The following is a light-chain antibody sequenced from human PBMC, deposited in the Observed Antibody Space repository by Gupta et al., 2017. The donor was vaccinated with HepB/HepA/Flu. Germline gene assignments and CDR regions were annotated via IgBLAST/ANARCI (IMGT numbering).Light chain of an antibody. CDR3: QQDESFRT. Sequence: DIQMTQSPSTLSASVGDRVTITCRASQSVGSWLAWYQQKPGRAPNLLIYAVSTLERGVPSRFSGSGYGTEFTLTSNGLQPDDFATYYCQQDESFRTFGQGTKVEIK. CDR1: QSVGSW. J-gene: IGKJ1*01. CDR2: AVS. V-gene: IGKV1-5*03.